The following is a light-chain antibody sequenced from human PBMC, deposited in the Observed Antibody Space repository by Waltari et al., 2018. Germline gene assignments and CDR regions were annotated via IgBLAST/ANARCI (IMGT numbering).Light chain of an antibody. CDR2: WAS. J-gene: IGKJ1*01. Sequence: DIVMTQSPDSLAVSLGERATINCKSSQSVLYSPNNKNYLAWYQQKPGKPPQLLIYWASTRESGVPDRFSGSGSGTDFTLTISSLQAEDVAVYYCHQYANSPWTFGQGTKVEVK. CDR3: HQYANSPWT. V-gene: IGKV4-1*01. CDR1: QSVLYSPNNKNY.